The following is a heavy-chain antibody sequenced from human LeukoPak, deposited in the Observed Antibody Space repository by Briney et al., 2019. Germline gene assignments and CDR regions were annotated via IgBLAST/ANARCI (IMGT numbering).Heavy chain of an antibody. CDR2: IWYDGNNK. CDR1: GFTFSNYA. J-gene: IGHJ4*02. V-gene: IGHV3-33*06. D-gene: IGHD2-15*01. Sequence: GRSLRLSCAASGFTFSNYAMHWVRQAPGKGLEWVAVIWYDGNNKYYADSVKGRFTISRDDSKNTLYLQMNSLRAEDTAVYYCAKVLGYCSGGSCPGVDYWGQGTLVTVSS. CDR3: AKVLGYCSGGSCPGVDY.